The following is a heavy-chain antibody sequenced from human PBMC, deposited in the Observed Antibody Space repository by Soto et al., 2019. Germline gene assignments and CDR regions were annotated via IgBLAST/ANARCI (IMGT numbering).Heavy chain of an antibody. Sequence: PSETLSLTCTVSGCSIGSSYWSWIRQPPGKRLEWIGCIYYSGSTAYSPSLKSRVTISVDTSKTHFSLKLSSVTAADTAVYYCARLGAVAVSGDYWGQGTLVTVSS. CDR1: GCSIGSSY. CDR2: IYYSGST. V-gene: IGHV4-59*01. CDR3: ARLGAVAVSGDY. D-gene: IGHD6-19*01. J-gene: IGHJ4*02.